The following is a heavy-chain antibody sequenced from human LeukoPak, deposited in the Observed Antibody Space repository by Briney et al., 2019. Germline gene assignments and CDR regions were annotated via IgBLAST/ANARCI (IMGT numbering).Heavy chain of an antibody. V-gene: IGHV3-33*01. D-gene: IGHD2-21*01. CDR3: ARDLAVIYYFDY. J-gene: IGHJ4*02. CDR1: GFTFSSYG. Sequence: GGSLRLSCAASGFTFSSYGMHWVRQAPGKGLEWVAVIWYDGSNKYYADSVKGRFTISRDNSKNTLYLQMNSLRAEDTAVYYCARDLAVIYYFDYWGQGTLVTVSS. CDR2: IWYDGSNK.